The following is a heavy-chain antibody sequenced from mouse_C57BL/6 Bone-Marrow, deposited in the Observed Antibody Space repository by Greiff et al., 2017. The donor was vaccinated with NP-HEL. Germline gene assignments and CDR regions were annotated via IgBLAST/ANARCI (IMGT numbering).Heavy chain of an antibody. D-gene: IGHD1-1*01. CDR2: INPGSGGT. V-gene: IGHV1-54*01. Sequence: VQLQQSGAELVRPGTSVKVSCKASGYAFTNYLIEWVKQRPGQGLEWIGVINPGSGGTNYNEKFKGKATLTADKSSSTAYMQLSSLTSEDSAVYFCARNYYGSIYYFDYWGQGTTLTVSS. J-gene: IGHJ2*01. CDR1: GYAFTNYL. CDR3: ARNYYGSIYYFDY.